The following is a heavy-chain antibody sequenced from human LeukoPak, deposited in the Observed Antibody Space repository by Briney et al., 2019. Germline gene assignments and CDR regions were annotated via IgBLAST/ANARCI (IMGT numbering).Heavy chain of an antibody. D-gene: IGHD3-10*01. V-gene: IGHV3-23*01. CDR2: ISGSGGST. Sequence: GGSLRLSCAASGFTFSSYAMSWVRQAPGKGLEWVSSISGSGGSTYFADSVKGRFTISRDNSKNTLYLQMNSLRAEDTAVYYCARSGITRTAFDIWGQGTMVTVSS. J-gene: IGHJ3*02. CDR1: GFTFSSYA. CDR3: ARSGITRTAFDI.